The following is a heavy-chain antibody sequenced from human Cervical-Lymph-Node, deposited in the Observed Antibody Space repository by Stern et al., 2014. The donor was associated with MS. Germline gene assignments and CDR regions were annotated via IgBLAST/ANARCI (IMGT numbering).Heavy chain of an antibody. D-gene: IGHD2-2*01. CDR2: VSAYNDYT. Sequence: VQLVQSGAEVKKPGASVKVSCRASGYTFTSYGINWLRQAPGPGLEWMGWVSAYNDYTNYAQKFQGRVTMTTDTSTSTAYMELRSLRSDDTAVYYCARDGGLVVPAALDPWGQGTLVTVAS. V-gene: IGHV1-18*01. J-gene: IGHJ5*02. CDR3: ARDGGLVVPAALDP. CDR1: GYTFTSYG.